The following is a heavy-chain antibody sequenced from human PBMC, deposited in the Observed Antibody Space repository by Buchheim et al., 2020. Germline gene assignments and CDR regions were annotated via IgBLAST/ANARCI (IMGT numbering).Heavy chain of an antibody. CDR1: GFTFRNYA. CDR2: IRDSGGDT. J-gene: IGHJ4*02. D-gene: IGHD6-19*01. Sequence: VQLLESGGGLVQPGGSLRLSCAASGFTFRNYAMSWVRQAPGKGPEWFSAIRDSGGDTCLADSVKGRFTISRDNSMNTRYIQMNSLRAEDTAVYYCAKGDSGSRPYYFDFWGQGTL. V-gene: IGHV3-23*01. CDR3: AKGDSGSRPYYFDF.